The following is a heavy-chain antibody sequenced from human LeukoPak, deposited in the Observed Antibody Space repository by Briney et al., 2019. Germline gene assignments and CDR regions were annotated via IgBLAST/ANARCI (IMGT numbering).Heavy chain of an antibody. Sequence: ASVKVSCKASGYTFTSYDINWVRQATGQGLEWMGWMNPNSGNTGYAQKFQGRVTMTRNTSISTAYMELSSLRSEDTAVYYCARGHMTTVTTGYYYYYYYIDVGSKATTVTVSS. CDR3: ARGHMTTVTTGYYYYYYYIDV. CDR1: GYTFTSYD. V-gene: IGHV1-8*01. J-gene: IGHJ6*03. D-gene: IGHD4-17*01. CDR2: MNPNSGNT.